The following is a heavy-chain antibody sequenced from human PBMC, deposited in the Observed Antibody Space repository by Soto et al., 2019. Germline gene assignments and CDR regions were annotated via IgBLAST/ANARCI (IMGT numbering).Heavy chain of an antibody. J-gene: IGHJ1*01. CDR2: ISAYNGNT. CDR1: GYTFTSYG. Sequence: ASVKVSCKASGYTFTSYGISWVRQAPGQGLEWMGWISAYNGNTNYAQKLQGRVTMTTDTSTSTAYMELRSLRSDDTAVYYCARGAELDDFWSGYPYPVGYFQHWGQGTLVTVSS. D-gene: IGHD3-3*01. CDR3: ARGAELDDFWSGYPYPVGYFQH. V-gene: IGHV1-18*01.